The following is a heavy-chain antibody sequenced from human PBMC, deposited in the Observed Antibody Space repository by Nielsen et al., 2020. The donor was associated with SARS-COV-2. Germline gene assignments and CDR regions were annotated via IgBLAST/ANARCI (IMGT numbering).Heavy chain of an antibody. CDR3: ARVYYYDSSGYYQPDY. J-gene: IGHJ4*02. D-gene: IGHD3-22*01. CDR1: GFTFNIYA. CDR2: ISGSGGST. V-gene: IGHV3-23*01. Sequence: GGSLRLSCAASGFTFNIYAMNWVRQAPGKGLEWVSAISGSGGSTYHADSVKGRFTISRDNSKNTLYLQMNSLRAEDTAVYYCARVYYYDSSGYYQPDYWGQGTLVTVSS.